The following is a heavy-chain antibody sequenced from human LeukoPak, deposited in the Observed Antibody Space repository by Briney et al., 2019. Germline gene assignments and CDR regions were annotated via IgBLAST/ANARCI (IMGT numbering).Heavy chain of an antibody. V-gene: IGHV3-7*01. J-gene: IGHJ4*02. CDR2: IKPDGSEK. D-gene: IGHD2-2*01. CDR1: GLTFSSCF. Sequence: GGSLRLSCAASGLTFSSCFMTWVRQAPGKGLEWVANIKPDGSEKYYMDSVKGRFTISRDNAKNSLYLQMNSLRAEDTAVYYCAREDCSSTSCPDYWGQGTLVTVSS. CDR3: AREDCSSTSCPDY.